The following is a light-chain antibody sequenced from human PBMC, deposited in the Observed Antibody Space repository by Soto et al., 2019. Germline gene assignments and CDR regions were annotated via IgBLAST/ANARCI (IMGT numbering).Light chain of an antibody. CDR3: QHYSRSPPAIT. CDR1: QSVTSGY. CDR2: GAS. V-gene: IGKV3-20*01. Sequence: EIVLTQSPGTLSLSPGERATLSCRASQSVTSGYLAWYQQQPNQAPRLLIYGASYRATDIPDRFSGGGSGTDFTLTISRLEPEDFAVYYCQHYSRSPPAITFGQGTRLEI. J-gene: IGKJ5*01.